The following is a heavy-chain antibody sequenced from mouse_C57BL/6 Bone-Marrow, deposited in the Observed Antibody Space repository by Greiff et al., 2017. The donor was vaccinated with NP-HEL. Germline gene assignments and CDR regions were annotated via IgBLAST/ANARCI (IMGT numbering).Heavy chain of an antibody. V-gene: IGHV1-85*01. CDR2: IYPRDGST. J-gene: IGHJ4*01. CDR3: ARRYGWFLYAMAY. CDR1: GYTFTSYG. Sequence: QVQLQQSGPELVKPGASVKLSCKASGYTFTSYGIHWVKQRPGQGLEWIGWIYPRDGSTKYNEKFKGQATLTVDQSTSTAYMSLHSLTSEDSSVYFCARRYGWFLYAMAYWGQGTSVTVSS. D-gene: IGHD2-10*02.